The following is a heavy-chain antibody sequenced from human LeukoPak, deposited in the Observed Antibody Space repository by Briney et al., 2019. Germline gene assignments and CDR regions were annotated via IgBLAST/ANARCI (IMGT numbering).Heavy chain of an antibody. J-gene: IGHJ4*02. CDR2: IGGSGGST. CDR1: GFTFSSYA. V-gene: IGHV3-23*01. Sequence: GGSLRLSCAASGFTFSSYAMSWVRQAPGKGLEWVSAIGGSGGSTFYADSLEGRLTISRDNSKNTLYLKMNSLRAEDAAVYYCAKGSGRWDYDYWGQGTLVTVSS. CDR3: AKGSGRWDYDY. D-gene: IGHD4-23*01.